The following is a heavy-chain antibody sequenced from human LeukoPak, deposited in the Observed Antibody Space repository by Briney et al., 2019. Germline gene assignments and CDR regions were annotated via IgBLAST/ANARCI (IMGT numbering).Heavy chain of an antibody. CDR1: GYTFTGYY. J-gene: IGHJ4*02. D-gene: IGHD6-13*01. CDR3: ARKRAGVGTGLNF. Sequence: ASVKVSCKASGYTFTGYYMHWVRQAPGQGLEWMGWINPNSGGTKYAQKFQGRVTMTRDTSISTAYMELSSLRSDDTAVYYCARKRAGVGTGLNFWGQGTLVTVSS. V-gene: IGHV1-2*02. CDR2: INPNSGGT.